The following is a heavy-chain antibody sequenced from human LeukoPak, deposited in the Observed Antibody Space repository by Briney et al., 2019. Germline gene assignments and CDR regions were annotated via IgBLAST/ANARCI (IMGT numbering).Heavy chain of an antibody. D-gene: IGHD4-17*01. V-gene: IGHV3-48*02. Sequence: GSLRLSCAVSGFSFSSNCMSWVRQAPGKGLEWISYINSDIYSNTIYYADTVKGRFTISRDNGKNSLYLQMNSLRDEDTAVYYCARDRDYAFDYWGQGTLVTVSS. CDR1: GFSFSSNC. J-gene: IGHJ4*02. CDR3: ARDRDYAFDY. CDR2: INSDIYSNTI.